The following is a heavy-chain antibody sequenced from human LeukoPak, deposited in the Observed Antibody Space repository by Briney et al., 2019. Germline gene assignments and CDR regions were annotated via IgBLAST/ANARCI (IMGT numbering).Heavy chain of an antibody. CDR3: ARLSGREYGDYEDY. D-gene: IGHD4-17*01. CDR1: GGSIRSSTDY. CDR2: IYYSGST. J-gene: IGHJ4*02. Sequence: SETLSLTCTVSGGSIRSSTDYWGWIRQPPGKELEWIGSIYYSGSTYYNPSLKSRVTISVDTSKNQFSLKLSSVTAADTAVYYCARLSGREYGDYEDYWGQGTLVTVSS. V-gene: IGHV4-39*07.